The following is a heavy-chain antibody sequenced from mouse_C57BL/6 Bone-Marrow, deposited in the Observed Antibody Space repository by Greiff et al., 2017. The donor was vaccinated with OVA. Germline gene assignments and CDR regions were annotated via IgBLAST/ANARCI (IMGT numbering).Heavy chain of an antibody. CDR1: GYTFTSYW. D-gene: IGHD1-1*01. V-gene: IGHV1-5*01. CDR2: IYPGNSDT. CDR3: TIYYDGSRGYFDV. J-gene: IGHJ1*03. Sequence: EVQLQQSGTVLARPGASVKMSCKTSGYTFTSYWMHWVKQRPGQGLEWIGAIYPGNSDTSYNQKFKGKAKLTAVTSASTAYMELSSLTNEDSAVYYCTIYYDGSRGYFDVWGTGTTVTVSS.